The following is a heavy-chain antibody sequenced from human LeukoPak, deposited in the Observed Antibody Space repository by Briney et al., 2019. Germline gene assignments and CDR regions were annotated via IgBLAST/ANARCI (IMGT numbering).Heavy chain of an antibody. J-gene: IGHJ5*02. V-gene: IGHV2-5*02. Sequence: ESGPTLVKPTQTLTLTCTFSGFSLSTSGVGVGWIRQPPGKALEWLALIYWDDDKRYSPSLKSRLTITKDTSKNQVVLTMTNMDPVDTATYYCAHRPRIQYYYGSGGDWFDPWGQGTLVTVSS. CDR2: IYWDDDK. D-gene: IGHD3-10*01. CDR1: GFSLSTSGVG. CDR3: AHRPRIQYYYGSGGDWFDP.